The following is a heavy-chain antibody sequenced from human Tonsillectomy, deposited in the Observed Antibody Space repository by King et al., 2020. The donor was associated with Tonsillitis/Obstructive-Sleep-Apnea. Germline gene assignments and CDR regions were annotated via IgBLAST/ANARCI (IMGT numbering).Heavy chain of an antibody. CDR2: INSDGSST. CDR3: ARDLVELPGVDY. D-gene: IGHD1-7*01. CDR1: GFTFSSYW. V-gene: IGHV3-74*01. J-gene: IGHJ4*02. Sequence: VQLVESGGGLVQPGGSLRLSCAASGFTFSSYWMHWVRQAPGKGLVWVSRINSDGSSTSYEYSVKGRFTISRDNAKNTLYLQLNSLRAEDTAVYYCARDLVELPGVDYWGQGTLVTVSS.